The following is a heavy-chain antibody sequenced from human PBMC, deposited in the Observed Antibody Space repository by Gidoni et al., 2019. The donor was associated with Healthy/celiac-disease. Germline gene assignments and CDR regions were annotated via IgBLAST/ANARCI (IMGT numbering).Heavy chain of an antibody. CDR1: GFTFSSYG. V-gene: IGHV3-30*18. J-gene: IGHJ4*02. D-gene: IGHD3-22*01. CDR2: ISYDGSNK. CDR3: ANGLPYDSSGYLLY. Sequence: QVQLVESGGGVVQPGRSLRLSCAASGFTFSSYGMHWVRQAPGKGLEWVAVISYDGSNKYYADSVKGRFTISRDNSKNTLYLQMNSLRAEDTAVYYCANGLPYDSSGYLLYWGQGTLVTVSS.